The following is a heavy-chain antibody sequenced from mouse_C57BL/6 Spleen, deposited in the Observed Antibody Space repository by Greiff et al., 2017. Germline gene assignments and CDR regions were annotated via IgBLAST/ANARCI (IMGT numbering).Heavy chain of an antibody. CDR3: ARYYGSSYDAMDY. CDR2: IDPNSGGT. D-gene: IGHD1-1*01. J-gene: IGHJ4*01. Sequence: QVQLKQPGAELVKPGASVKLSCKASGYTFTSYWMHWVKQRPGRGLEWIGRIDPNSGGTKYNEKFKSKATLTVDKPSSTAYMQLSSLTSEDSAVYNCARYYGSSYDAMDYWGQGTSVTVSS. CDR1: GYTFTSYW. V-gene: IGHV1-72*01.